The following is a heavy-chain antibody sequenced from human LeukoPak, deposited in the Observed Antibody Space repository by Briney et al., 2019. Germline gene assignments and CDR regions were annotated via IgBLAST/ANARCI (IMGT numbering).Heavy chain of an antibody. J-gene: IGHJ4*02. Sequence: ASVKVSCKASGYTFTSYGISWVRQAPGQGLEWMGWISPYNGNTNYTQKLQGRVTMTTDTSTSTAYMELRSLRSDDTAVYYCAKKRERYYDSLIDYWGQGTLVTVSS. CDR1: GYTFTSYG. CDR2: ISPYNGNT. V-gene: IGHV1-18*01. D-gene: IGHD3-22*01. CDR3: AKKRERYYDSLIDY.